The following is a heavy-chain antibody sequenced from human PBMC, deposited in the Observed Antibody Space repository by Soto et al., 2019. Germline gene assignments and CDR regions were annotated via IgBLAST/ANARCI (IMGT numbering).Heavy chain of an antibody. Sequence: EVQLLESGAALVQPGGSLRLSCAASGFTFSNHAMNWVRQAPGKGLEWVSTISDSGRTYYADSVKARFTISRDNSKITLYLQMNSLRAEDTAVYYCARDPGGHYCTSTSCLYFFDHWGQGTLVIVSS. J-gene: IGHJ4*02. CDR1: GFTFSNHA. CDR3: ARDPGGHYCTSTSCLYFFDH. V-gene: IGHV3-23*01. D-gene: IGHD2-2*01. CDR2: ISDSGRT.